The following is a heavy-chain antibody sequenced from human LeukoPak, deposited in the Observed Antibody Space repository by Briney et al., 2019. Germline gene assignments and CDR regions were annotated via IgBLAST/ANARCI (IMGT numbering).Heavy chain of an antibody. CDR1: GFTFDDYG. V-gene: IGHV3-20*04. Sequence: GGSLRLSCAASGFTFDDYGMSWVRQAPGKGLEWVSGINWNGGSTGYADSVKGRFTISGDNAKNSLYLQMNSLRAEDTALYYCARTSGYDFRDNAFDIWGQGTMVTVSS. CDR2: INWNGGST. D-gene: IGHD5-12*01. CDR3: ARTSGYDFRDNAFDI. J-gene: IGHJ3*02.